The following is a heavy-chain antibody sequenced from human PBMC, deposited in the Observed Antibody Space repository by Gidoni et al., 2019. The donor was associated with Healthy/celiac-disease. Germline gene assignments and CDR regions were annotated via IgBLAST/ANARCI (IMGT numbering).Heavy chain of an antibody. Sequence: EVQLLESGGGLVQPGWSLRLPCAASGFTFSSYAMSWVRQAPGKGLEWGSAISGSVCSTYYADSVKGRFTISRDNSKNTLYLQMNSLRAEDTALYYCAKDVMPMPTVTTLAYWGQGTLVTVSS. D-gene: IGHD4-17*01. CDR3: AKDVMPMPTVTTLAY. CDR2: ISGSVCST. J-gene: IGHJ4*02. CDR1: GFTFSSYA. V-gene: IGHV3-23*01.